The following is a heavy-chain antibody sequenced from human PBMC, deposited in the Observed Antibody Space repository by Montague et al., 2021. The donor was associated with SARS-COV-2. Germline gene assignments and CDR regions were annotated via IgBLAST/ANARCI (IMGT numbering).Heavy chain of an antibody. CDR2: IHHGGST. D-gene: IGHD3-22*01. J-gene: IGHJ6*03. V-gene: IGHV4-34*01. CDR1: GGSFSTYS. Sequence: SETLSLTCAVHGGSFSTYSWNWIRQPPGKGLEWIGEIHHGGSTNYNPSLKSRVTISADTSKNQFSLKLTSVAAADTAVYYCARLGDGVVPSPILVVGPYYSYYYMDVWGKGTMVTVSS. CDR3: ARLGDGVVPSPILVVGPYYSYYYMDV.